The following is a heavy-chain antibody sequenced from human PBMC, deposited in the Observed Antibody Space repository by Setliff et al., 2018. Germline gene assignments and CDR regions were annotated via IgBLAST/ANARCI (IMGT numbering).Heavy chain of an antibody. Sequence: GGSLRLSCAASGFTFSSEYMNWVRQAPGKGLEWVSYISSSSSTVYYADSVKGRFTISRDNAKNLLYLQMNSLRAEDTAVYFCAKSPVAYCSGAVCYPFDYWGQGTLVTVSS. D-gene: IGHD2-8*02. CDR3: AKSPVAYCSGAVCYPFDY. CDR1: GFTFSSEY. CDR2: ISSSSSTV. J-gene: IGHJ4*02. V-gene: IGHV3-48*01.